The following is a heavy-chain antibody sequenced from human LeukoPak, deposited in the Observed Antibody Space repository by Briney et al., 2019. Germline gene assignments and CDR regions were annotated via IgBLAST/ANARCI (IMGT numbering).Heavy chain of an antibody. CDR2: ITGNGDRT. J-gene: IGHJ4*02. Sequence: GGSLRLSCAVSGFTFSSYAMSWVRQAPGKGLEWVSIITGNGDRTNYADSVKGRFTISRDNSKNTVYLQMNSLRAEDTAVYYCARDYRVVSLAAALGYWGQGTLVTVSS. CDR3: ARDYRVVSLAAALGY. D-gene: IGHD6-13*01. V-gene: IGHV3-23*01. CDR1: GFTFSSYA.